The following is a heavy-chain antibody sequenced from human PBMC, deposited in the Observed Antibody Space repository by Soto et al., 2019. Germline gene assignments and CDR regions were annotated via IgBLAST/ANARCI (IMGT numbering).Heavy chain of an antibody. CDR2: IKQDGSEK. Sequence: GGSLRLSCAASGFTFSSYWMSWVRQAPGKGLEWVANIKQDGSEKYYVDSVKGRFTISRDNAKNSLYLQMNSLRAEDTAVYYCARKKLSTVTTSSWFVHYYYGMGVWGQGTTVTVSS. D-gene: IGHD4-4*01. CDR1: GFTFSSYW. J-gene: IGHJ6*02. V-gene: IGHV3-7*01. CDR3: ARKKLSTVTTSSWFVHYYYGMGV.